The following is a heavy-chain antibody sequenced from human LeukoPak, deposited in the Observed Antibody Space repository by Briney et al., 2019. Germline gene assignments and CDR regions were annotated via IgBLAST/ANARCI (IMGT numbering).Heavy chain of an antibody. Sequence: PSGTLSLICGVSGGSISSTNWWTWIRQPPGKGLEWIGEVHLDGRTNYNPSLESRLTMSVDLSENHISMNLTSVTAADTAVYYCAREGGLYRPLDYTGQGTLVTVSS. J-gene: IGHJ4*02. D-gene: IGHD2-8*01. CDR1: GGSISSTNW. V-gene: IGHV4-4*02. CDR3: AREGGLYRPLDY. CDR2: VHLDGRT.